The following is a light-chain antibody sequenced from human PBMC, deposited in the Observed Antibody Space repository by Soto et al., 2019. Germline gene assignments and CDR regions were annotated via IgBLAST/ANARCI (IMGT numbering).Light chain of an antibody. CDR3: SSYTSSSTYV. Sequence: QSVLTQPASVSGSPGQSITISCTGTSSDVGGYNYVSWYQRHPGKAPKLMIYDVSNRPSGVSNRLSGSKSGNTASLTISGLQAEDESDYYCSSYTSSSTYVFGTGTKVTVL. CDR1: SSDVGGYNY. J-gene: IGLJ1*01. V-gene: IGLV2-14*01. CDR2: DVS.